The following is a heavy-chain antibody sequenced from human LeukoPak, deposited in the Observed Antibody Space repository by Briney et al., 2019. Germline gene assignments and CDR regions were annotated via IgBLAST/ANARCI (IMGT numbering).Heavy chain of an antibody. CDR1: GFIFSSYA. CDR3: ARDRRYNYGYGFDY. V-gene: IGHV3-53*01. Sequence: GGSLRLSRAASGFIFSSYAMGWVRQAPGKGLEWVSVIYSGSSTNYADSVKGRFTISRDNSKNTLYLQMNSLRAEDTAVYYCARDRRYNYGYGFDYWGQGTLVTVSS. CDR2: IYSGSST. J-gene: IGHJ4*02. D-gene: IGHD5-18*01.